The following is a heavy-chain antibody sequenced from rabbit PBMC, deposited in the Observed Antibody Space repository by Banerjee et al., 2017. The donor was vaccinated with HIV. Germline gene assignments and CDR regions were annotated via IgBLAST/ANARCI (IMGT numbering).Heavy chain of an antibody. CDR3: ARDGRGIYDDYGDYYFTL. V-gene: IGHV1S45*01. CDR1: GLDFSSSYW. Sequence: LQESGGGLFQPGGSLALTCKASGLDFSSSYWICWVRQAPGKGPGWIGCIWTGSGSTYYASWAKGRFTISKTSSTTVTLQMTSLTAADTATYFCARDGRGIYDDYGDYYFTLWGPGTLVTV. CDR2: IWTGSGST. D-gene: IGHD2-1*01. J-gene: IGHJ4*01.